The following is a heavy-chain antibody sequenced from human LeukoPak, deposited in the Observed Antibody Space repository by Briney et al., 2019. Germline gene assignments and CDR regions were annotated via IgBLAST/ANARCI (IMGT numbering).Heavy chain of an antibody. D-gene: IGHD4-17*01. CDR2: ISAYNGNT. V-gene: IGHV1-18*01. J-gene: IGHJ5*02. CDR1: GYTFTSYG. CDR3: ARVVGDRRQGWFDP. Sequence: ASVKVSCKASGYTFTSYGISWVRQAPGQGLEWMGWISAYNGNTNYAQKLQGRVTMTTDTSTSTAYMELRSPRSDDTAVYYCARVVGDRRQGWFDPWGQGTLVTVSS.